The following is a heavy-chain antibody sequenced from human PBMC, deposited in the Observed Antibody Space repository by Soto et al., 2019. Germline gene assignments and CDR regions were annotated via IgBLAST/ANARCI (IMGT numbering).Heavy chain of an antibody. J-gene: IGHJ4*02. Sequence: ASVKVSCKASGYTFTSYAMHWVRQAPGQRLEWMGWINAGNGNTKYSQKFQGRVTITRDTSASTAYMELSSLRSEDTAVYYCATEGKYKYAHDYWGQGTLVTVSS. CDR3: ATEGKYKYAHDY. CDR1: GYTFTSYA. D-gene: IGHD2-2*01. CDR2: INAGNGNT. V-gene: IGHV1-3*01.